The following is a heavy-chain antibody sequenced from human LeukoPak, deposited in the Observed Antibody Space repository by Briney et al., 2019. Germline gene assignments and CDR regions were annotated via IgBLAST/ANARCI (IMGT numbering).Heavy chain of an antibody. CDR2: IKQDGSEK. CDR3: ARDPALYYYDSSGYYY. Sequence: GGSLRLSCAASGFTFSSYWMNWVRQAPGKGLEWVANIKQDGSEKYYVDSVKGRFTISRDNAKNSLYLEMNSLRAEDTAVYYCARDPALYYYDSSGYYYWGQGTLVTVSS. D-gene: IGHD3-22*01. J-gene: IGHJ4*02. CDR1: GFTFSSYW. V-gene: IGHV3-7*01.